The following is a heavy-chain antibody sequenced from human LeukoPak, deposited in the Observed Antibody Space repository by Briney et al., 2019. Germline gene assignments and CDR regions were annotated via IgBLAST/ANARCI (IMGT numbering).Heavy chain of an antibody. J-gene: IGHJ5*02. CDR3: ARENVVTSKWFDP. CDR2: IYISGST. D-gene: IGHD4-11*01. V-gene: IGHV4-61*02. CDR1: GGSISSGGYY. Sequence: PSETLSLTCTVSGGSISSGGYYWSWIRQPAGKGLEWIGRIYISGSTNYNPFLKSRVTISGDTSKNQFSLKLRSVAAADTAVYYCARENVVTSKWFDPWGQGTLVTVSS.